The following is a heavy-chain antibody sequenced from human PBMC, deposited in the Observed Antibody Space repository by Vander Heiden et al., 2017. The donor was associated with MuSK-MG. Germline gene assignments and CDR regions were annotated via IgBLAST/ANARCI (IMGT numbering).Heavy chain of an antibody. CDR1: GVTFSSCG. Sequence: EVQLVESGGGLVKPGGSRRLSCQASGVTFSSCGMKGLRKGPGKVLKWVSAISSSSSYIYYKDSLKSRFTISKDKAKNSMYMQMNGVRAEDTAVYYCAKDQGTGTTLPLDYWGQGTLVTVSS. CDR2: ISSSSSYI. V-gene: IGHV3-21*01. D-gene: IGHD1-1*01. J-gene: IGHJ4*02. CDR3: AKDQGTGTTLPLDY.